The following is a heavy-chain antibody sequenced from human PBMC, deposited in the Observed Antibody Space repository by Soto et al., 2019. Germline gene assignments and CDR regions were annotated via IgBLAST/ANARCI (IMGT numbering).Heavy chain of an antibody. Sequence: HPGGSLRLSCAASGFTFSSYAMSWVRQAPGKGLEWVSAISGSGGSTYYADSVKGRFTISRDNSKNTLYLQMNNLRAEDTAVYYCAKDNYFGFGVVPLDYWGQGTLVTVS. CDR1: GFTFSSYA. D-gene: IGHD3-3*01. CDR2: ISGSGGST. J-gene: IGHJ4*02. V-gene: IGHV3-23*01. CDR3: AKDNYFGFGVVPLDY.